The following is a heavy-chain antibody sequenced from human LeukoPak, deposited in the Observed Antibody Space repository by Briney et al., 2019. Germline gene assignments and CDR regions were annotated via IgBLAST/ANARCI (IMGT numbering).Heavy chain of an antibody. Sequence: PSETLSLTCTVSGGSISSSNYYWGWIRQPPGKGLEWIGSIYYSGSTYYKPSLKSRVTVSVDTSKNQFSLKLSSVTAADTAVYYCACSWYVLNFDHWGQGTLVTVSS. V-gene: IGHV4-39*01. CDR1: GGSISSSNYY. D-gene: IGHD6-13*01. CDR2: IYYSGST. CDR3: ACSWYVLNFDH. J-gene: IGHJ4*02.